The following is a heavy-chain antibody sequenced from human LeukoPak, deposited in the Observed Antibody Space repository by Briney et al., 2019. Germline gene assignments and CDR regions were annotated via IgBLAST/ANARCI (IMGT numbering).Heavy chain of an antibody. D-gene: IGHD2-8*01. CDR2: ISGSGGST. V-gene: IGHV3-23*01. J-gene: IGHJ3*02. CDR1: GFTFSSYA. CDR3: ARELHNDAAREDAFDI. Sequence: GGSLRLSCAASGFTFSSYAMSWVRQAPGKGLEWVSAISGSGGSTYYADSVKGRFTISRDNSKNTVYVQMNSLRAEDTAVYYCARELHNDAAREDAFDIWGQGTLVTVSS.